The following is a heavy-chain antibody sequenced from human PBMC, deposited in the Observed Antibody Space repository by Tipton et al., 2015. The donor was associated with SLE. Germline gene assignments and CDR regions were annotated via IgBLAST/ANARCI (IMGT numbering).Heavy chain of an antibody. V-gene: IGHV3-53*05. D-gene: IGHD1-26*01. J-gene: IGHJ4*02. CDR1: GFTVSSNY. CDR3: ASGWELSFDY. CDR2: IYSGGST. Sequence: SLRLSCAASGFTVSSNYMSWVRQAPGKGLEWVSVIYSGGSTYYADSVRGRFTISRDNSKNTLYLQMNSLRAEDTAVYDCASGWELSFDYWGQGTLVTVSS.